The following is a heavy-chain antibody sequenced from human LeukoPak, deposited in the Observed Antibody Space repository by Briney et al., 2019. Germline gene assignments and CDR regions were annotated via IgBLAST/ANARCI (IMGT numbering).Heavy chain of an antibody. Sequence: GGSLRLSCAASGFTFSAYAMAWVRQAPGKGLEWVSTISGSGGTTYSADSVKGRFTIFKDNSKNILYLQVNSLRAGDTAVYYCAKDYYYDSSGYYYGDAFDIWGQGTMVTVSS. D-gene: IGHD3-22*01. CDR1: GFTFSAYA. CDR3: AKDYYYDSSGYYYGDAFDI. V-gene: IGHV3-23*01. CDR2: ISGSGGTT. J-gene: IGHJ3*02.